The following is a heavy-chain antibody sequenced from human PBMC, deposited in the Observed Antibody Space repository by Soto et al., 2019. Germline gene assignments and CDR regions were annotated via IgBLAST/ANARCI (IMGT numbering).Heavy chain of an antibody. Sequence: PSETLSLTCAVYGGSFSGYYWTWIRQPPGKGLEWIGEINDSGSTNYKPSLTSRVTMSVDTSKNQVSLKMSSVTAADTAVYYCARGPKLITGNYLDYWGQGTLVTVYS. D-gene: IGHD1-20*01. CDR3: ARGPKLITGNYLDY. CDR2: INDSGST. J-gene: IGHJ4*02. V-gene: IGHV4-34*01. CDR1: GGSFSGYY.